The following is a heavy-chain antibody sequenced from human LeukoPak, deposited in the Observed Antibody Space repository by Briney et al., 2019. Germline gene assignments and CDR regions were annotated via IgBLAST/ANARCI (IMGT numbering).Heavy chain of an antibody. CDR3: ARDRGVTTVVP. Sequence: PGGSLRLSCAASGFTFSNYIMNWVRQAPGKGLEWVSSISSSSSYIYYADSVKGRFTISRDNAKNSLYLQMNSLRAEDTAVYYCARDRGVTTVVPWGQGTLVTVSS. V-gene: IGHV3-21*01. CDR2: ISSSSSYI. D-gene: IGHD4-11*01. CDR1: GFTFSNYI. J-gene: IGHJ5*02.